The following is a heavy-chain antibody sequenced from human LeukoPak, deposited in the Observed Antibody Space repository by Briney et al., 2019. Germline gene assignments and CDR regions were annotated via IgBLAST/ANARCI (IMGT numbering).Heavy chain of an antibody. CDR2: IYTSGST. J-gene: IGHJ3*02. V-gene: IGHV4-4*07. CDR3: ARPYCSSTSCYYHAFDI. CDR1: GTSISSYY. D-gene: IGHD2-2*01. Sequence: SETLSLTCTVSGTSISSYYWSWVRQPAGKGLEWIGLIYTSGSTNYNPSLKSRVTMSVDTSKNQFSLKLSSVTAADTAVYYCARPYCSSTSCYYHAFDIWGQGTMVTVSS.